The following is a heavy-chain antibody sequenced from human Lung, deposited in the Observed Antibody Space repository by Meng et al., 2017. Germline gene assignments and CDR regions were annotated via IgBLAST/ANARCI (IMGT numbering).Heavy chain of an antibody. CDR3: ASGGWYSSSSRIDY. Sequence: VLLGGSGVGWGQPGSDLTLSWSGSGFSFSSYGMHWVRQGPGKGLEWVGVIWDGGSNKYYADSVKGRFTISRDNSKNTLYLQMNSLRAEDTAVYYCASGGWYSSSSRIDYWGQGTLVTVSS. J-gene: IGHJ4*02. D-gene: IGHD6-13*01. CDR1: GFSFSSYG. CDR2: IWDGGSNK. V-gene: IGHV3-33*01.